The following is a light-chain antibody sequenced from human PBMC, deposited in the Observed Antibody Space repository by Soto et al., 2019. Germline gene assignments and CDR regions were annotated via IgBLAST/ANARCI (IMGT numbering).Light chain of an antibody. J-gene: IGKJ5*01. V-gene: IGKV1-9*01. CDR3: QQLNSYPIT. Sequence: IQLTQSPSSLSAYVGDRVTITCRASQGISSYLAWYQQKPGKAPKLLIYAASTLQRGVPSRFSGSGSGTDFTLTVSSLKTEDFATYYCQQLNSYPITFGQGTRLEIK. CDR1: QGISSY. CDR2: AAS.